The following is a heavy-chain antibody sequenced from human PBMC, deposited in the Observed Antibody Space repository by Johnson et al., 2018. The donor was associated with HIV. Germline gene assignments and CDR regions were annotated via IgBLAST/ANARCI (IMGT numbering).Heavy chain of an antibody. J-gene: IGHJ3*02. CDR3: ARGRSSSSTAAFDI. CDR2: ISGSGDST. Sequence: EVQLVESGGGLVQPGGSLRLSCAASGFTFSSYAMSWVRQAPGKGLEWVSAISGSGDSTYFADSVKGRFTISRDNSKNTLFLQMKSLRGEDTAVYSCARGRSSSSTAAFDIWGQGTMVTVSS. D-gene: IGHD6-6*01. CDR1: GFTFSSYA. V-gene: IGHV3-23*04.